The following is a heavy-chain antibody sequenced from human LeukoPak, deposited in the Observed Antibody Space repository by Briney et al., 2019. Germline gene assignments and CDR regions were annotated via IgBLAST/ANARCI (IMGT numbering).Heavy chain of an antibody. D-gene: IGHD3-3*01. CDR3: AAYDFWSGYYPDY. Sequence: SETLSFTCTVSGGSISSSSYYWGWIRQPPGKGLEWIGSIYYSGSTYYNPSLKSRVTISVDTSKNQFSLKLSPVTAADTAVYYCAAYDFWSGYYPDYWGQGTLVTVSS. J-gene: IGHJ4*02. V-gene: IGHV4-39*07. CDR2: IYYSGST. CDR1: GGSISSSSYY.